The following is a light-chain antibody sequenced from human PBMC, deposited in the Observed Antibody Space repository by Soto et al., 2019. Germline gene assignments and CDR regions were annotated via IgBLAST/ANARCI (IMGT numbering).Light chain of an antibody. CDR2: DAF. V-gene: IGKV3-11*01. Sequence: EIVLTQSPATLSLSPGESATLSCRASQSVRSYLAWYQQKPGQAPRLLILDAFNRATGIPARFSGSGSGTDFTLTISSLEPEDFAVYYCQQRSTWPPTFGGGTKVEIK. CDR1: QSVRSY. CDR3: QQRSTWPPT. J-gene: IGKJ4*01.